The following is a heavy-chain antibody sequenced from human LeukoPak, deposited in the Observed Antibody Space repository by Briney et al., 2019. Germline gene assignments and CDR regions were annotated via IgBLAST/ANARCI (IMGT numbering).Heavy chain of an antibody. J-gene: IGHJ6*03. CDR3: ARGPGEIIYYYYYMDV. V-gene: IGHV1-8*01. CDR2: MNPNSGNT. CDR1: GYTFTSYD. D-gene: IGHD3-10*01. Sequence: ASVKVSCKASGYTFTSYDINWVRQATGQGLEWMGWMNPNSGNTGYAQKFQGRVTMTRNTSISTAYTELSSLRSEDTAVYYCARGPGEIIYYYYYMDVWGKGTTVTVSS.